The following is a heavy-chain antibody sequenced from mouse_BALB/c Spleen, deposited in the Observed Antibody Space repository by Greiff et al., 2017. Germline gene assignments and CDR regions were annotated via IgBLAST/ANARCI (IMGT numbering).Heavy chain of an antibody. CDR2: ISTYYGDA. D-gene: IGHD1-1*01. V-gene: IGHV1S137*01. J-gene: IGHJ4*01. CDR1: GYTFTDYA. CDR3: ARPITTVGAMDY. Sequence: QVQLQQSGAELVRPGVSVKISCKGSGYTFTDYAMHWVKQSHAKSLEWIGVISTYYGDASYNQKFKGKATMTVDKSSSTAYMELARLTSEDSAIYYCARPITTVGAMDYWGQGTSVTVSS.